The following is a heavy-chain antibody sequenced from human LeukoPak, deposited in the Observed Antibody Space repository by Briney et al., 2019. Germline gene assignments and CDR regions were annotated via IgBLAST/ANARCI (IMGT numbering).Heavy chain of an antibody. D-gene: IGHD6-19*01. J-gene: IGHJ4*02. Sequence: GGSLRLSCAVSGYPFSSFALSWVRQAPGKGLEWVSSISRSTETTLYADSVKGRFTISRDNSKNTGFLQMNNLRAEDTAIYYCAKRAAVSGVVGPFDYWGQGTLVTVSP. V-gene: IGHV3-23*01. CDR1: GYPFSSFA. CDR2: ISRSTETT. CDR3: AKRAAVSGVVGPFDY.